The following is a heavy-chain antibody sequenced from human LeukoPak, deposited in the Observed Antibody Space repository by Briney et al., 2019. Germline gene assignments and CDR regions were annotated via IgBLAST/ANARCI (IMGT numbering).Heavy chain of an antibody. CDR1: GFTFRSSA. D-gene: IGHD3-9*01. V-gene: IGHV3-23*01. Sequence: GGSLRLSCTASGFTFRSSAMSWVRQAPGKGLEWVSAISGSGGSTYYADSVKGRFTISRDNSKNTLYLQMNSLRAEDTAVYYCAKDLEKLFDWLLLLSWGQGTLVTVSS. J-gene: IGHJ4*02. CDR3: AKDLEKLFDWLLLLS. CDR2: ISGSGGST.